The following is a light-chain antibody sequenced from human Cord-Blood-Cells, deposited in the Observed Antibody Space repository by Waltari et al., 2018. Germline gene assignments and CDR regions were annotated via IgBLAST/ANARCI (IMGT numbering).Light chain of an antibody. CDR2: RNN. V-gene: IGLV1-47*01. CDR3: AAWDDSLSGHYV. Sequence: QSVLTQPPSASGTPGQRVTISCSGSSSNIGSNYVYWYQQLPGTAPNLLIYRNNRRPAGVPDRFSGSESGTSASLAISGLRSEDEADYYCAAWDDSLSGHYVFGTETKVTVL. J-gene: IGLJ1*01. CDR1: SSNIGSNY.